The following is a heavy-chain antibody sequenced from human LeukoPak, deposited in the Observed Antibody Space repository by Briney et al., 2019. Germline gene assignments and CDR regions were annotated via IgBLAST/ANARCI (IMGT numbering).Heavy chain of an antibody. CDR2: ISGSGGST. V-gene: IGHV3-23*01. CDR3: AKKGYSGYDRYFDY. Sequence: GGSLRLSCAASGFTFSSYAMSWVRQAPGKGLEWVSAISGSGGSTYYADSVKGRFTISRDNSKNTLYPQMNSLRAEDTALYYYAKKGYSGYDRYFDYWGQGTLVTVSS. J-gene: IGHJ4*02. CDR1: GFTFSSYA. D-gene: IGHD5-12*01.